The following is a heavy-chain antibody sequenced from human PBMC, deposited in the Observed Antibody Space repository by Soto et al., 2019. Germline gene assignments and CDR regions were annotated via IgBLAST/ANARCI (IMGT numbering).Heavy chain of an antibody. V-gene: IGHV1-46*01. CDR3: ARGREYSFGYNWFGP. Sequence: QVQLVQSGAEVRKPGASLKLSCQTSGYPFTSYHMHWVRQAPGQGLEWMGVINPTEGRTRYSQRFQDRVTMTRDTSTSTVYMELSSLRSEDTATYFCARGREYSFGYNWFGPWGQGTLVTVSS. D-gene: IGHD5-12*01. CDR2: INPTEGRT. J-gene: IGHJ5*02. CDR1: GYPFTSYH.